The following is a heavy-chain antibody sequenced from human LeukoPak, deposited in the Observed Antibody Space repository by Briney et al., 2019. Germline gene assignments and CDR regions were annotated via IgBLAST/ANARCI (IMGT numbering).Heavy chain of an antibody. D-gene: IGHD3-22*01. CDR2: IYPGDSDT. CDR3: ARLAGYYDSSGVDLYYFDY. Sequence: GESLKISCKGSGYRFTSYWIGWVRQMPGKGLEWMGIIYPGDSDTRYSPSFQGQVTISADKPISTAYLQWSSLKASDTAMYYCARLAGYYDSSGVDLYYFDYWGQGTLVTVSS. J-gene: IGHJ4*02. CDR1: GYRFTSYW. V-gene: IGHV5-51*01.